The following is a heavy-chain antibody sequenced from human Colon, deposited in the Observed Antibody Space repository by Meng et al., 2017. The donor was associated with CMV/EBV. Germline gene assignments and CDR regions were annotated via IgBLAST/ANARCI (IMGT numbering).Heavy chain of an antibody. CDR3: ARTTSTTCYDY. V-gene: IGHV3-7*01. CDR2: IRQDGNEK. CDR1: GVTFSNHG. Sequence: GGSLRLSCEVSGVTFSNHGMSWVRRAPGKGLEWVANIRQDGNEKKYVDSVKGRFTISRDNAKSSLFLQMNSLRVEDTAVYYCARTTSTTCYDYWGQGTLVTVSS. J-gene: IGHJ4*02. D-gene: IGHD2-2*01.